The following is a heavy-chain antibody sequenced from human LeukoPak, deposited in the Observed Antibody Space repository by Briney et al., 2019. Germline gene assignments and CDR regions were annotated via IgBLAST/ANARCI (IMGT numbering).Heavy chain of an antibody. CDR2: IHTSGST. Sequence: SETLSLTCTVSSGSISSYNWSWIRQPAGKGLEWIGRIHTSGSTDYNPSLKSRVTISVDTSKNQFSLKLSSVTAADTAVYYCARVRQGYYDSSGYLDYWGQGTLVTVSS. V-gene: IGHV4-4*07. CDR3: ARVRQGYYDSSGYLDY. J-gene: IGHJ4*02. CDR1: SGSISSYN. D-gene: IGHD3-22*01.